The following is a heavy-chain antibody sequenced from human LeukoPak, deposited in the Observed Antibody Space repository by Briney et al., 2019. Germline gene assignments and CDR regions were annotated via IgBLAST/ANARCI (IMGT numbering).Heavy chain of an antibody. CDR2: IYSGGTA. CDR1: GFTVSNNY. V-gene: IGHV3-66*01. CDR3: ARDENGAQHSNWFDP. J-gene: IGHJ5*02. D-gene: IGHD1-26*01. Sequence: GGSLRLSCAASGFTVSNNYMYWVRQAPGKGLEWVSVIYSGGTALYADAVRGRFTISRDNSENTLYLQMNSLRAEDTAVYYCARDENGAQHSNWFDPWGQGTLVTVSS.